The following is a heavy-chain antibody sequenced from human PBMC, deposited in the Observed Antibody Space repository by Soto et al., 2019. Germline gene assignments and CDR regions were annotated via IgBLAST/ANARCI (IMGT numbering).Heavy chain of an antibody. CDR3: ARDRGYDAHDYYYNAMDV. J-gene: IGHJ6*02. Sequence: PGGSVRLSCISSGFTFRTYTMNWVRQAPGKPLAWVSGIRGFIPYTFYPESVKGRLTISRDNAKNSLYLQMKSLRAEDTVVYYCARDRGYDAHDYYYNAMDVWGQGTTVTVSS. CDR2: IRGFIPYT. V-gene: IGHV3-21*01. D-gene: IGHD2-15*01. CDR1: GFTFRTYT.